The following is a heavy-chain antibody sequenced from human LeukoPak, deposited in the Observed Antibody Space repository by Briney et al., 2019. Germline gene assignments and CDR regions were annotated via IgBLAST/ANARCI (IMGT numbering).Heavy chain of an antibody. CDR3: ARGFCWSFAEYFQH. CDR2: INPNSGGT. V-gene: IGHV1-2*06. Sequence: ASVKVSCKASGYTFTGYYMHWVRQAPGQGLEWMGRINPNSGGTNYAQKFQGRVTMTRDTSISTAYMELSRLRSDDTAVYYCARGFCWSFAEYFQHWGQGPLVTVSS. J-gene: IGHJ1*01. CDR1: GYTFTGYY. D-gene: IGHD3-3*01.